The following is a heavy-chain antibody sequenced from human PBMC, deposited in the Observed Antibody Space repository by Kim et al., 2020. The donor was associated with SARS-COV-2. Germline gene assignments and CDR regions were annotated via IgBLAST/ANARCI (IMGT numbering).Heavy chain of an antibody. Sequence: GGSLRLSCAASGFTFSSYSMNWVRQAPGKGLEWVSSISSSSSYIYYADSVKGRFTISRDNSKNSLYLQMNSLRAEDTAVYYCARDPYCSSTSCPEYYYYGMEIWGQGTPVTVSS. D-gene: IGHD2-2*01. CDR2: ISSSSSYI. V-gene: IGHV3-21*01. CDR1: GFTFSSYS. CDR3: ARDPYCSSTSCPEYYYYGMEI. J-gene: IGHJ6*02.